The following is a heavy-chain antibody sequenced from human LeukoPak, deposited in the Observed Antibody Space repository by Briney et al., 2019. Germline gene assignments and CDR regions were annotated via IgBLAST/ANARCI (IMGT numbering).Heavy chain of an antibody. V-gene: IGHV4-31*03. Sequence: SQTLSLTCTVSGGSISSGGYYWSWIGQHPGKGLEWIGYIYYSGSTYYNPSLKSRVTVSVDTSKNQFSLKLSSVTAADTAVYYCARAKYGTGANFDYWGQGTLVTVSS. CDR3: ARAKYGTGANFDY. CDR2: IYYSGST. J-gene: IGHJ4*02. CDR1: GGSISSGGYY. D-gene: IGHD3-10*01.